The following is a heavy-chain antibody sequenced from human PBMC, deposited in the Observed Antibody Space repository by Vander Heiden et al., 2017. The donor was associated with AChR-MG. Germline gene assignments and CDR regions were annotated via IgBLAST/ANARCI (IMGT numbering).Heavy chain of an antibody. CDR3: AKDPKGDITMIVVVNLNWFDP. CDR2: ISGSGGST. CDR1: GFPFSSYA. J-gene: IGHJ5*02. D-gene: IGHD3-22*01. Sequence: EVQLLESGGGLVQPGGSLRLSCSASGFPFSSYAMSWVRQAPGKGLEWVSAISGSGGSTYYADSVKGRFTISRDNSKNTLYLQMNSLRAEDTAVYYCAKDPKGDITMIVVVNLNWFDPWGQGTLVTVSS. V-gene: IGHV3-23*01.